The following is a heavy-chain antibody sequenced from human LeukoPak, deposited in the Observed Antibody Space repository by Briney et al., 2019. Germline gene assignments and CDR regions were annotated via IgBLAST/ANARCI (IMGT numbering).Heavy chain of an antibody. Sequence: SETLSLTCTVSGVSISTTDYYWGWVRQPPGKGLEWIGYIYNSGTAYYNPSLKSRVTVSVDTSKNQFSLKLTSVTAANTAIYYCTRVNWYFDLWGRGTLVTVSS. CDR1: GVSISTTDYY. CDR2: IYNSGTA. V-gene: IGHV4-30-4*08. J-gene: IGHJ2*01. CDR3: TRVNWYFDL.